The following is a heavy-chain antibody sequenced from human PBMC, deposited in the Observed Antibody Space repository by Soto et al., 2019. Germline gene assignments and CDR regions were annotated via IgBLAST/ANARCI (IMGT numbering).Heavy chain of an antibody. V-gene: IGHV3-33*01. D-gene: IGHD1-26*01. CDR1: GFTFSTHG. J-gene: IGHJ4*02. CDR3: AQSGSYHSADY. Sequence: QVQLVESGGGVVQPGRSLRLSCAASGFTFSTHGMHWVRQAPGKGLEWVAIIWYDGSNTYYADSVEGRFTISRDNSKNTLYLQMNSLRAEDTAVYYCAQSGSYHSADYWGQGILVTVSS. CDR2: IWYDGSNT.